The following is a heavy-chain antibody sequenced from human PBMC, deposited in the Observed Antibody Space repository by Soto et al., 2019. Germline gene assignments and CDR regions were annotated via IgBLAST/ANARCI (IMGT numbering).Heavy chain of an antibody. CDR1: GGSISSYY. CDR2: IYYSGST. Sequence: SETLSLTCTVSGGSISSYYWSWIRQPPGKGLEWIGYIYYSGSTNYNPSLKSRVTISVDTSKNQFSLKLSSVTAADTAVYYCARDQGVGLFDYWGQGTLVTVS. V-gene: IGHV4-59*01. D-gene: IGHD1-26*01. J-gene: IGHJ4*02. CDR3: ARDQGVGLFDY.